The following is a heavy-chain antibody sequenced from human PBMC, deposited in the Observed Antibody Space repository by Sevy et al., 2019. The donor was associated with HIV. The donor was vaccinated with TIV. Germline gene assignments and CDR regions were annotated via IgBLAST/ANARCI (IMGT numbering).Heavy chain of an antibody. CDR3: ARVRSAGAFDI. V-gene: IGHV3-48*03. CDR1: GFTFSSYE. J-gene: IGHJ3*02. CDR2: ISSSGSTI. Sequence: GGSLRLSCAASGFTFSSYEMNWVRQAPGKGLEWVSYISSSGSTIYYADSVKGRFTIPRDNAKNSLYLQMNSLRAEDTAVYYCARVRSAGAFDIWGQGTMVTVSS.